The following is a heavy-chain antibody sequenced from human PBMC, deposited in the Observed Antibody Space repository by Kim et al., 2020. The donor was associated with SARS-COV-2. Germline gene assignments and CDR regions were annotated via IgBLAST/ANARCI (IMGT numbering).Heavy chain of an antibody. J-gene: IGHJ4*01. D-gene: IGHD3-10*01. CDR2: IYLSDSDT. CDR1: GYSLTPYW. Sequence: GESLKISCKASGYSLTPYWIGWVRQVPEKGLEWMGIIYLSDSDTRYSPSFQGQVTISVDKSISTAYLQWSSLKASDTAMYYCARRDLTYGSGTYNFDHWG. CDR3: ARRDLTYGSGTYNFDH. V-gene: IGHV5-51*01.